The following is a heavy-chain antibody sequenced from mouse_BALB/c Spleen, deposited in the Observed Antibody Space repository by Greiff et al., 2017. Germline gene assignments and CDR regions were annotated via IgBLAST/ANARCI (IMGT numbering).Heavy chain of an antibody. V-gene: IGHV14-3*02. CDR3: ARSGYYGSLFDY. CDR2: IDPANGNT. D-gene: IGHD1-1*01. CDR1: GFNIKDTY. Sequence: VQLQQSGAELVKPGASVKLSCTASGFNIKDTYMHWVKQRPEQGLEWIGRIDPANGNTKYDPKFQGKATITADTSSNTAYLQLSSLTSEDTAVYYCARSGYYGSLFDYWGQGTTLTVSS. J-gene: IGHJ2*01.